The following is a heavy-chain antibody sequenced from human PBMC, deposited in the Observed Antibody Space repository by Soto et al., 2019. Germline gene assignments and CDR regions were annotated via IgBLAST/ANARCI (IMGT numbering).Heavy chain of an antibody. D-gene: IGHD3-10*01. CDR3: AKGGSGSYSNAFDI. V-gene: IGHV4-39*01. CDR1: GGSIISSSYY. CDR2: IYYSGST. J-gene: IGHJ3*02. Sequence: SDTLSLSCTVPGGSIISSSYYWGWIRQPPGKGLEWIGSIYYSGSTYYNPSLKSRVTISVDTSKNQFSLKLSSVTAADTAVYYCAKGGSGSYSNAFDIWGQGTMVT.